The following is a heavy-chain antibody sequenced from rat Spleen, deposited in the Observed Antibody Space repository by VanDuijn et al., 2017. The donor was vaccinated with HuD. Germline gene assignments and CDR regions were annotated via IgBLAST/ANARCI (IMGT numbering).Heavy chain of an antibody. V-gene: IGHV2S8*01. CDR1: GFSLTSHG. Sequence: QVQLKESGPGLVQPSQTLSLTCTVSGFSLTSHGVSWVRQPPGKGLEWIAAISSGGSTYYNSVLKSRLSISRDTSKSQVFLKMNSLQTEDTAMYFCARYGFAYWGQGTLVTVSS. CDR2: ISSGGST. J-gene: IGHJ3*01. CDR3: ARYGFAY.